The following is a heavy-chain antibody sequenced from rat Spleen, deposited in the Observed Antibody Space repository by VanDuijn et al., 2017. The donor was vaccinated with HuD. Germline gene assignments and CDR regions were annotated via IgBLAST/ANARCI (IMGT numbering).Heavy chain of an antibody. V-gene: IGHV2-30*01. J-gene: IGHJ2*01. Sequence: QVQLKESGPGLVQPSQTLSLTCTVSGVSLTNYNIHWVRQPTGKGLEWMGVIWTGGSTDYNSALKSRLSISRDTSKSQVFLKMNSLRSEDTATYYCVRFYDGYYHRFDYWGQGVMVTVSS. D-gene: IGHD1-12*03. CDR2: IWTGGST. CDR3: VRFYDGYYHRFDY. CDR1: GVSLTNYN.